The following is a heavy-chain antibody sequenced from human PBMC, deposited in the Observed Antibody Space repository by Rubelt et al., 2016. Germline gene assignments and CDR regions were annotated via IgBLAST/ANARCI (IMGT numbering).Heavy chain of an antibody. J-gene: IGHJ4*02. Sequence: EVQLVESGGGLVQPGGSLRLSCAASGFAFSGYTMNWVRQAPGKGLEWISYISVSSTTIYYADSVKGRFTISRDNSKNTLYLRMNSLRAEDTAVYYCARDLLSRSRITTLDYWGQGTLVTVSS. D-gene: IGHD4-11*01. V-gene: IGHV3-48*01. CDR3: ARDLLSRSRITTLDY. CDR1: GFAFSGYT. CDR2: ISVSSTTI.